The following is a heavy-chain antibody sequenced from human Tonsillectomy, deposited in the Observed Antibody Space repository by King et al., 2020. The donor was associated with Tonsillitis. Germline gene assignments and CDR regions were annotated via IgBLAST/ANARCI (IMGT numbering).Heavy chain of an antibody. V-gene: IGHV1-8*01. D-gene: IGHD6-6*01. Sequence: QLVQYGAEVKKPGASVKVSCKASGYTFTSYDINWVRQATGQGLEWMGWMNPNSGNTGYAQKFQGRVTMTRNTSISTAYMELSTLRSEDTAVYYCARGSPHRPPGSFDYWGQGTLVTVSS. J-gene: IGHJ4*02. CDR2: MNPNSGNT. CDR3: ARGSPHRPPGSFDY. CDR1: GYTFTSYD.